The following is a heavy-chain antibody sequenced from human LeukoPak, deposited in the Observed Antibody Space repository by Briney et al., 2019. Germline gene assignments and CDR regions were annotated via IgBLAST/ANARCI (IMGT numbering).Heavy chain of an antibody. CDR3: ARDRYGSGSYYRSAGWFDP. V-gene: IGHV4-59*01. CDR1: GGSISSYY. D-gene: IGHD3-10*01. J-gene: IGHJ5*02. CDR2: IYYSGST. Sequence: PSETLSLTCTVSGGSISSYYWSWIRQPPGKGLEWIGYIYYSGSTNYNPSLKSRVTISVDTSKNRFSLKLSSVTAADTAVYYCARDRYGSGSYYRSAGWFDPWGQGTLVTVSS.